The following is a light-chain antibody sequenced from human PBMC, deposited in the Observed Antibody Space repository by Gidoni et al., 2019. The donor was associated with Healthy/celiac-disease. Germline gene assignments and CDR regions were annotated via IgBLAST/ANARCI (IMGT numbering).Light chain of an antibody. CDR1: SLRTYY. Sequence: SSELTQDPAVSVALGPTVRITCQGDSLRTYYASWYQQKPGQAPVLVIYGENNRPSGIPDLFSGSSSGNTASLTITGAQAEDEADYYCNSRDTSGNHVVFGGGTKLTVL. V-gene: IGLV3-19*01. CDR3: NSRDTSGNHVV. CDR2: GEN. J-gene: IGLJ2*01.